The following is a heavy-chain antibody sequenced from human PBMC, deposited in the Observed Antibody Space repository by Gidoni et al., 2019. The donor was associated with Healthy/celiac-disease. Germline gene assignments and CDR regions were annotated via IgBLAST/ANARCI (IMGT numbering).Heavy chain of an antibody. CDR3: ARDSSTLFNWFDP. J-gene: IGHJ5*02. Sequence: EVQLVESGGGLVQPGGSLRLSCAASGFTFRSYWMSWVRQAPGKGLGWVANIKQDGSEKYYLDSVKGRFTISRDNAKNSLYLQMNSLRAEDTAVYYCARDSSTLFNWFDPWGQGTLVTVSS. D-gene: IGHD2-15*01. CDR2: IKQDGSEK. CDR1: GFTFRSYW. V-gene: IGHV3-7*01.